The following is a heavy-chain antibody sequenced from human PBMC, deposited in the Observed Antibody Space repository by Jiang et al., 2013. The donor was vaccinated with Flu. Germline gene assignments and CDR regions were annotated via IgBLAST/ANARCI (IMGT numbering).Heavy chain of an antibody. CDR2: VYFSGAT. V-gene: IGHV4-39*01. CDR1: SGSISSSSYY. J-gene: IGHJ4*02. CDR3: ATILRYSSSYYPRDY. D-gene: IGHD6-6*01. Sequence: LLKPSETLSLTCTVSSGSISSSSYYWGWIRQPPGKGLEWIGSVYFSGATYSNPSFKSRVTMSVDTSRNQFSLNLTSVTAADTAVYYCATILRYSSSYYPRDYWGRGSLVTVSS.